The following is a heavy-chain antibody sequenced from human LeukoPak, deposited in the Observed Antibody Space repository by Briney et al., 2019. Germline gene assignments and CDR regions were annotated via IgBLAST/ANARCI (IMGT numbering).Heavy chain of an antibody. V-gene: IGHV3-21*01. CDR2: ISGASTYI. J-gene: IGHJ6*03. CDR1: GFTFSSHS. CDR3: AREGPYFYHTYMDV. Sequence: GGSLRLSCAASGFTFSSHSMNWVRQAPGKGLEWVSSISGASTYIYYAESVKGRFTISRDNAKNSLYLQMNSLGVEDTAVYYCAREGPYFYHTYMDVWGKGTTVTISS.